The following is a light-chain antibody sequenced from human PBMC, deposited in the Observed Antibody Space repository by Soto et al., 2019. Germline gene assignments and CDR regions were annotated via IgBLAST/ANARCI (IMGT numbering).Light chain of an antibody. CDR2: GAS. CDR3: QQYDSSPKT. CDR1: QSVNNY. J-gene: IGKJ1*01. V-gene: IGKV3-20*01. Sequence: EIVLTHSPVTLSLSPWEIATLSCRASQSVNNYLAWYQQKPGQAPRLLIYGASSRATGIPDRFSGSGSGTDFTLTISRLEPEDFAVYYCQQYDSSPKTFGQVTKVDIK.